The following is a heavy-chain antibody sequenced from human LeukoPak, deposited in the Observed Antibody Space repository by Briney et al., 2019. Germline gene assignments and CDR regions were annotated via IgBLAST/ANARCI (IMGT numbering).Heavy chain of an antibody. V-gene: IGHV3-30*18. CDR3: AKEAYGGKDSRYYYAMDV. D-gene: IGHD4/OR15-4a*01. CDR2: ISYDSNKN. CDR1: GFTFNTYG. Sequence: PGTSLRLSCAASGFTFNTYGMHWVRRAPGKGLEWVAFISYDSNKNNYVDSVKGRFTISRDNSKSTLYLQMNSLRDEDTALYYCAKEAYGGKDSRYYYAMDVWGQGTTVTVSS. J-gene: IGHJ6*02.